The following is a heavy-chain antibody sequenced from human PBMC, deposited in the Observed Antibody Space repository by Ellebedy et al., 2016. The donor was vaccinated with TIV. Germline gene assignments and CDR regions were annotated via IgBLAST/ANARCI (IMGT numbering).Heavy chain of an antibody. V-gene: IGHV4-39*02. CDR1: GGSISSNNCY. D-gene: IGHD6-19*01. CDR3: ARDRGYSSDWYELAGLILDY. CDR2: IYYSGYT. Sequence: SETLSLTXTVSGGSISSNNCYWGWIRQPPGKGLEWVGNIYYSGYTYYNPSLKSRVTISVDTSKNHFSLKLTSVTAADTAVYYCARDRGYSSDWYELAGLILDYWGQGALVTVSS. J-gene: IGHJ4*02.